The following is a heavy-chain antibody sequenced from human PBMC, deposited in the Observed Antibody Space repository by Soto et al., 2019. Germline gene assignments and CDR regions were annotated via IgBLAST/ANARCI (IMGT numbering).Heavy chain of an antibody. CDR3: AKGIAAAGYYYYGMDV. D-gene: IGHD6-13*01. Sequence: GGSLRLSCAASGFTFSSYAMSWVRQAPGKGLEWVSAISGSGGSTYYADSVKGRFTISRDNSKNTLYLQMNSLRAEDTAVYYSAKGIAAAGYYYYGMDVWGQGTTVTVSS. CDR2: ISGSGGST. CDR1: GFTFSSYA. V-gene: IGHV3-23*01. J-gene: IGHJ6*02.